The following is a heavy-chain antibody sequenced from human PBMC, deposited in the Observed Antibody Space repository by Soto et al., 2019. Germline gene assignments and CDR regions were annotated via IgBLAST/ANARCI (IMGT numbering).Heavy chain of an antibody. V-gene: IGHV1-69*13. CDR2: IIPLFGTA. CDR3: ARQFDYDTSGYYYAY. D-gene: IGHD3-22*01. J-gene: IGHJ4*02. CDR1: GGTFNKYA. Sequence: SVKVSCKASGGTFNKYAIDWVRQAPGQGLEWMGGIIPLFGTANYAQKFQGRVTITADEATSTAYMELSSLRSEDTAVYYCARQFDYDTSGYYYAYWRQGTLVTVPS.